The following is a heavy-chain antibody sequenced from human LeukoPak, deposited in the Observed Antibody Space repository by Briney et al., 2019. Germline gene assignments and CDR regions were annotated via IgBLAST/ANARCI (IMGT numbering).Heavy chain of an antibody. V-gene: IGHV1-18*01. Sequence: ASGKLSCNAAGSISTNFGINWVRDAPGPGLEWMGRNTIHNRNTIHAPKPQSRVTMTTVSSTSTAYLGLRNLRSDDTAVYYWASRSGSWGHYIAYWGEGTLVTVPS. CDR3: ASRSGSWGHYIAY. J-gene: IGHJ4*02. D-gene: IGHD3-10*01. CDR2: NTIHNRNT. CDR1: GSISTNFG.